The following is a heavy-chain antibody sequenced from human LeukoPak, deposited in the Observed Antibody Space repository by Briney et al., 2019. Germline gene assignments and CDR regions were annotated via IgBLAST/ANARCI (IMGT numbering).Heavy chain of an antibody. Sequence: GGSLRLSCAASGFTFSDYTMNWVRQAPGKGLEWVSYISSTGSAIDYADSVKGRFTISRDNAKKSLSLLMNSLRAEDTAVYFCAREARGYSYGARYDIDYWGQGTLVTVSS. V-gene: IGHV3-48*01. D-gene: IGHD5-18*01. CDR2: ISSTGSAI. J-gene: IGHJ4*02. CDR3: AREARGYSYGARYDIDY. CDR1: GFTFSDYT.